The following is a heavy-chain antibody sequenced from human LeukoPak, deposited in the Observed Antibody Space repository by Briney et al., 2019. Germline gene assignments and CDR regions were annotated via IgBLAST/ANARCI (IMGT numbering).Heavy chain of an antibody. V-gene: IGHV3-20*04. J-gene: IGHJ4*02. Sequence: GGSLRLSCAASGFTFDDYGMSWVRQAPGKGLEWVSGINWNGGSTGYADSVKGRFTISRDNAKNSLYLQMNSLRAEDTAVYYCAKVVAVAEHFDYWGQGTLVTVSS. CDR3: AKVVAVAEHFDY. D-gene: IGHD6-19*01. CDR1: GFTFDDYG. CDR2: INWNGGST.